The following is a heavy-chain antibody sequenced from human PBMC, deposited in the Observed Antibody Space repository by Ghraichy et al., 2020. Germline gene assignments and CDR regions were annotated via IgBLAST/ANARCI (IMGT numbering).Heavy chain of an antibody. CDR1: GFTFSTYA. D-gene: IGHD1-7*01. CDR2: IVGSGGNT. V-gene: IGHV3-23*01. Sequence: GGSLRLSCAASGFTFSTYAMSWVRQAPGKGLEWVSAIVGSGGNTYYADSVKGRFTISRDNSKNTLYLQMNSLRAEDTAVYHCAKDINWNYVYGWFDPWGQGTLVTVSS. J-gene: IGHJ5*02. CDR3: AKDINWNYVYGWFDP.